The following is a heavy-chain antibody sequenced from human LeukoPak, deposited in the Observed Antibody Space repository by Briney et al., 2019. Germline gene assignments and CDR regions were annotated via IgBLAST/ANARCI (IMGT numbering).Heavy chain of an antibody. D-gene: IGHD3-22*01. Sequence: ASVKVSCKASGYTFTSYDINWVRQATGQGLEWMGWMNPNSGNTGYAQKFQGRVTMTRNTSISTAYMELSSLRSEDTAVYYCARGDFSSGHYQQLAPFDYWGQGTLVTVSS. CDR2: MNPNSGNT. CDR1: GYTFTSYD. J-gene: IGHJ4*02. CDR3: ARGDFSSGHYQQLAPFDY. V-gene: IGHV1-8*01.